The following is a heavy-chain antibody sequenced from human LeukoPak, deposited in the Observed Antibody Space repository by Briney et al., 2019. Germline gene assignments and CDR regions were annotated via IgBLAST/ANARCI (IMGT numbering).Heavy chain of an antibody. CDR3: ARDIFSSYYGFWSGYYRFDY. J-gene: IGHJ4*02. Sequence: SVKVSCTASGYTFTSYSISWVRQPPGQGLEWMGWISAYNGNTNYAQKLQGRVTMTTDTSTRTAYMELRSLRSDDTAVYYCARDIFSSYYGFWSGYYRFDYWGQGTLVTVST. CDR1: GYTFTSYS. V-gene: IGHV1-18*01. CDR2: ISAYNGNT. D-gene: IGHD3-3*01.